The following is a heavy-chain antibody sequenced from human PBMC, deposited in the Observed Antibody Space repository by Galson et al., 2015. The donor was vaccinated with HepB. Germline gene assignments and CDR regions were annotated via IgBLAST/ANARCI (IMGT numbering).Heavy chain of an antibody. J-gene: IGHJ4*02. CDR3: AREGYGDHYFDY. D-gene: IGHD4-17*01. V-gene: IGHV3-7*01. CDR2: IKQDGSEK. CDR1: GFTFSSYA. Sequence: SLRLSCAASGFTFSSYAMSWVRQAPGKGLEWVANIKQDGSEKYYVDSVKGRFTISRDNAKNSLYLQMNSLRAENTAVYYCAREGYGDHYFDYWGQGTLVTVSS.